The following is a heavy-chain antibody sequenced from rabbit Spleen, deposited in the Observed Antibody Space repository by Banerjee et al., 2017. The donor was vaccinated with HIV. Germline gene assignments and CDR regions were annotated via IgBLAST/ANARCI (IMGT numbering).Heavy chain of an antibody. CDR1: GFTLSSYYM. CDR3: ARDLVAIIGWNFGW. J-gene: IGHJ3*01. V-gene: IGHV1S45*01. CDR2: INIVTGKS. Sequence: QEQLEESAGGLVQPGGSLKLSCKASGFTLSSYYMNWVRQAPGKGLEWIACINIVTGKSVYASWAKGRIIMSRTSSTTVTLQMTSLTVADTATYFCARDLVAIIGWNFGWWGQGTLVTVS. D-gene: IGHD4-1*01.